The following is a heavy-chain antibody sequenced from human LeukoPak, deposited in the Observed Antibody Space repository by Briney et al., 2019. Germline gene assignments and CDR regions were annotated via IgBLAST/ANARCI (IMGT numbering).Heavy chain of an antibody. V-gene: IGHV4-59*12. Sequence: NPSETLSLTCTVSGGSITSYYWSWIRQPPGKGLEWIGYIYYSGSTNYNPSLKSRVTISVDTSKNHFSLKLSSVTAADTAVYYCAREDSGSYPNWGQGTLVTVSS. D-gene: IGHD1-26*01. CDR1: GGSITSYY. CDR3: AREDSGSYPN. J-gene: IGHJ1*01. CDR2: IYYSGST.